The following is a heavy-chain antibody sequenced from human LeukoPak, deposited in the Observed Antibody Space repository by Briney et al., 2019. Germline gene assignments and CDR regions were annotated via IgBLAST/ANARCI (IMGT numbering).Heavy chain of an antibody. Sequence: GASVKVSCKPSVYTFTGYFMHWVRQAPRQGGEWVGWINPNIGGTHYAQKLQGRVTMTRDTSISTAYVELSRLRSDDTAVYSCARARSMVRDPRLKHVISYYYYGMDVWGQGTTVTVSS. J-gene: IGHJ6*02. D-gene: IGHD3-10*01. V-gene: IGHV1-2*02. CDR2: INPNIGGT. CDR3: ARARSMVRDPRLKHVISYYYYGMDV. CDR1: VYTFTGYF.